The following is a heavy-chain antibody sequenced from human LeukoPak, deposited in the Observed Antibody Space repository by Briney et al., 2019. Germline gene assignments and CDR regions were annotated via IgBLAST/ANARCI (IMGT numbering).Heavy chain of an antibody. CDR1: GGSISSGSYY. CDR3: ARVAGVLWFGEPIKSNWFDP. CDR2: IYTSGST. Sequence: SETLSLTCTVSGGSISSGSYYWSWIRQPAGKGLEWIGRIYTSGSTNYNPSLKSRVTISVDTSKNQFSLKLSSVTAADTAVYYCARVAGVLWFGEPIKSNWFDPWGQGTLVTVSS. J-gene: IGHJ5*02. V-gene: IGHV4-61*02. D-gene: IGHD3-10*01.